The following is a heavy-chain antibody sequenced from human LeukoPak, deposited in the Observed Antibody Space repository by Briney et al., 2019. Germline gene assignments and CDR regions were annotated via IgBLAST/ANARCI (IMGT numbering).Heavy chain of an antibody. CDR3: ARERVTTVRGPTHYFDY. J-gene: IGHJ4*02. CDR2: IYYSGST. Sequence: SETLSLTCTVSGGSISSYYWSWIRQPPGKGLEWIGYIYYSGSTNYNPSLKSRVTISVDTSKNQFSLKLSSVTAADTAVYYCARERVTTVRGPTHYFDYWGQGTLVTVSS. V-gene: IGHV4-59*01. D-gene: IGHD4-17*01. CDR1: GGSISSYY.